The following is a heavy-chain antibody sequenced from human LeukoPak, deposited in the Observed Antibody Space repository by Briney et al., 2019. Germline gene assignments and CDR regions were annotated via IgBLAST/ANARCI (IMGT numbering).Heavy chain of an antibody. CDR3: ARGYGETSTR. V-gene: IGHV4-59*01. Sequence: SETLSLTCTVSGGSISSYYWSWIRQPPGKGLEWIGYIYYSGSTNFNPSLESRVTISVDTSKNQFSLKLSSVTAAGTAVYYCARGYGETSTRWGQGTLVTVSS. CDR1: GGSISSYY. CDR2: IYYSGST. J-gene: IGHJ4*02. D-gene: IGHD4-17*01.